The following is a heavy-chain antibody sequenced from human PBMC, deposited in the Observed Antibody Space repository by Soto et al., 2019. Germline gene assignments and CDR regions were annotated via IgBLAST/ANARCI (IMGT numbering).Heavy chain of an antibody. CDR2: ISGSGGST. CDR3: AKADSSGWYSPYFDY. V-gene: IGHV3-23*01. J-gene: IGHJ4*02. CDR1: GFTFSSYA. D-gene: IGHD6-19*01. Sequence: GGSLRLSCAASGFTFSSYAMSWVRQAPGKGLEWVSAISGSGGSTYYADSVKGRFTISRDNSKNTLYLQMNSLRAEDTAVYYCAKADSSGWYSPYFDYWGQGTLVTVSS.